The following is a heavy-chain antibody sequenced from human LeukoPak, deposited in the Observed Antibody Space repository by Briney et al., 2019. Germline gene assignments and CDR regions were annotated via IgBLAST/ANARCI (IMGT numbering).Heavy chain of an antibody. V-gene: IGHV4-39*01. J-gene: IGHJ3*02. D-gene: IGHD5-24*01. CDR2: IYYSGST. Sequence: PSETLSLTCTVSGGSISSSSYYWGWIRQPPGKGLEWIGSIYYSGSTYYNASLKSRVTISVDTSKDQFSLKLSSVTATDTAVYYCARPTIALLAFDIWGQGTMVTVSS. CDR1: GGSISSSSYY. CDR3: ARPTIALLAFDI.